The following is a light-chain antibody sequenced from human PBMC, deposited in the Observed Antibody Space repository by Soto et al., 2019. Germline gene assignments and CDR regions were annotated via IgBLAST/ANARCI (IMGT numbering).Light chain of an antibody. Sequence: EIVLTQSPDTLSLSPGERATLSCRASQSVSSSYLAWYQQRPGQAPRLLIYGASSRATGIPDRFSGSGSGTDFTLTISRLEPDDFAVYFCQQYGSSPRTFGQGTKVDIK. CDR2: GAS. CDR3: QQYGSSPRT. V-gene: IGKV3-20*01. J-gene: IGKJ1*01. CDR1: QSVSSSY.